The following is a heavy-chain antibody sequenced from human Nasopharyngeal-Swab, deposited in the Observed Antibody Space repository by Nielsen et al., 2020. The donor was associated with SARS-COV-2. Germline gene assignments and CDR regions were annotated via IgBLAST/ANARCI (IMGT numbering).Heavy chain of an antibody. CDR2: IRSKAYGGIT. V-gene: IGHV3-49*04. D-gene: IGHD4-17*01. CDR1: GFTFGDYA. J-gene: IGHJ4*02. CDR3: TRDPGGDGYGDYKDY. Sequence: GASLKISCTASGFTFGDYAMSWVRQAPGKGLEWVGFIRSKAYGGITEYAASVKGRFTISRDDSKSIAYLQMNSLKTEDTAVYYCTRDPGGDGYGDYKDYWGQGTLVTVSS.